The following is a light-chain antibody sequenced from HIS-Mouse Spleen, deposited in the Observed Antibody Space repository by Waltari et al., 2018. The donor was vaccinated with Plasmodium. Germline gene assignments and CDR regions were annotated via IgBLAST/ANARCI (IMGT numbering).Light chain of an antibody. V-gene: IGLV3-10*01. J-gene: IGLJ3*02. Sequence: SYELTQPPSVSVSPGQTARITCSGDALPKKYAYWYQQKSGQAPVLVIYEDSKRPCGSPDRFSGSSSGTMATLTISGAQVEDEADYYCYSTDSSGNHRVFGGGTKLTVL. CDR3: YSTDSSGNHRV. CDR1: ALPKKY. CDR2: EDS.